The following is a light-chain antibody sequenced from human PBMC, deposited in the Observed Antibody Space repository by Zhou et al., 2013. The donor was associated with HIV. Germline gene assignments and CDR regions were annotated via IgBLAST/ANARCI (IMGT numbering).Light chain of an antibody. CDR1: QSVTSRY. V-gene: IGKV3D-20*02. J-gene: IGKJ3*01. CDR3: QQRSNWPIFT. Sequence: EIVLTQSPGTLSLSPGESATLSCRASQSVTSRYLAWYQQKPGQAPRLLIYDTSSRATGIPARFSGSGSGTDFTLTISSLEPEDFAVYYCQQRSNWPIFTFGPGTKVDIK. CDR2: DTS.